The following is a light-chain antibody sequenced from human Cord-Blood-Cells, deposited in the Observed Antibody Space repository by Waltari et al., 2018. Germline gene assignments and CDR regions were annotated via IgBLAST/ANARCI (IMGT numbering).Light chain of an antibody. Sequence: DIQMTQSPSTLSASVGDRVTITCRASQSISSGLAWYQQKPGKAPKLRIYKASSLESGVPSRFSGSGSGTEFTLTISSLQPDDFATYYCQQYNSYPYTFGQGTKLEIK. CDR3: QQYNSYPYT. CDR1: QSISSG. CDR2: KAS. V-gene: IGKV1-5*03. J-gene: IGKJ2*01.